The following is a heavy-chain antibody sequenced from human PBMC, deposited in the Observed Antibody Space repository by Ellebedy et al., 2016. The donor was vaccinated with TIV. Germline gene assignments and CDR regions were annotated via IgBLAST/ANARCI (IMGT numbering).Heavy chain of an antibody. CDR1: GFTFDDYT. CDR3: TKEALRAGGSGYN. D-gene: IGHD3-22*01. V-gene: IGHV3-9*01. Sequence: PGGSLRLSCAASGFTFDDYTMYWVRQAPGKGLEWVAAITWNGGRIDYADSVKGRFTISRDNTQHSLSLQMNSLRPEDTAFYYCTKEALRAGGSGYNWGQGTLVTVSS. CDR2: ITWNGGRI. J-gene: IGHJ1*01.